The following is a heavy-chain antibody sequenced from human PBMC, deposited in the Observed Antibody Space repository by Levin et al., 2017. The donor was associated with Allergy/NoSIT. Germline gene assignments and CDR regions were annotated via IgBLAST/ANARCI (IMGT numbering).Heavy chain of an antibody. V-gene: IGHV3-30-3*01. J-gene: IGHJ4*02. D-gene: IGHD6-19*01. CDR2: ISYDGSKK. CDR3: AVPYSSGSTAYYFDY. Sequence: PGGSLRLSCAASGFTFSNFAMHWVRQAPGKGLEWVAVISYDGSKKYYADSVKGRFTISRDNSKNTLYLQMNSLRAEDTAVYYCAVPYSSGSTAYYFDYWGPGTLVTVSS. CDR1: GFTFSNFA.